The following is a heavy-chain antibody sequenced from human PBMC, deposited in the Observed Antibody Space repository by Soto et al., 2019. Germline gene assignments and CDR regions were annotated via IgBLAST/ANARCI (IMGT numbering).Heavy chain of an antibody. CDR3: ARETECGSGGSCYPYFQH. CDR2: INPSGGST. J-gene: IGHJ1*01. D-gene: IGHD2-15*01. Sequence: ASVKVSCKASGYTFTSCYMHWVRQAPGQGLEWMGIINPSGGSTSYAQKFQGRVTMTRDTSTSTVYMELSSLRSEDTAVYYCARETECGSGGSCYPYFQHWGQGTLVTVSS. V-gene: IGHV1-46*01. CDR1: GYTFTSCY.